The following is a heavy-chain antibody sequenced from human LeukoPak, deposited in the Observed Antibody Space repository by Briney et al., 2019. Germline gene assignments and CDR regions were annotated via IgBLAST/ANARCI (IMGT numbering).Heavy chain of an antibody. Sequence: PGGSLRLSCAASGFTFSSYSMNWVRQAPGKGLEWVSSISSSSSYIYYADSVKGRFTISRDNAKNSLYLQMNSLRAEDTAVYYCARGRRYGDYVLGGYFDYWGQGTLVTVSS. J-gene: IGHJ4*02. CDR2: ISSSSSYI. CDR3: ARGRRYGDYVLGGYFDY. D-gene: IGHD4-17*01. CDR1: GFTFSSYS. V-gene: IGHV3-21*01.